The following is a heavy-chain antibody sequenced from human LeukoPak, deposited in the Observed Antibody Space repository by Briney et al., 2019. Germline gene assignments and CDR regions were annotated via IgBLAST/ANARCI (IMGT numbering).Heavy chain of an antibody. V-gene: IGHV3-23*01. CDR1: GFTFDDYG. CDR2: IRSSGDST. D-gene: IGHD2-15*01. CDR3: AKDFRYCGGSCYSVFDF. J-gene: IGHJ4*02. Sequence: GGSLRLSCAASGFTFDDYGMTWVRQAPGKGLEWVSSIRSSGDSTYYADSVKGRFTIPRDNSKNTLYLQMSSLRAEDTAIYFCAKDFRYCGGSCYSVFDFWGQGTLVTVSS.